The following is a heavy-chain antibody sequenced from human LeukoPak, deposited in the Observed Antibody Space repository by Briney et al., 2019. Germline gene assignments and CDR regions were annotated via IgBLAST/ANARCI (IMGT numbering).Heavy chain of an antibody. CDR3: TKYSGSYSFDY. CDR2: SRIKADSYIT. Sequence: GGSLRLSCAASGFSLSDHYMDWVRQAPGKELEWVARSRIKADSYITQYAASVKGRFIISRDDSKNTLYLQMNNLETEDTAVYYCTKYSGSYSFDYWGQGALVTVSS. J-gene: IGHJ4*02. V-gene: IGHV3-72*01. D-gene: IGHD1-26*01. CDR1: GFSLSDHY.